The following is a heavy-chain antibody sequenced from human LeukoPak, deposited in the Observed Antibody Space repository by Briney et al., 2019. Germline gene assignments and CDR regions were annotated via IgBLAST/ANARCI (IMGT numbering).Heavy chain of an antibody. D-gene: IGHD1-26*01. CDR1: GFTFSSYA. V-gene: IGHV3-30*04. CDR3: AKSLGSGSYSAFDY. Sequence: GGSLRLSCAASGFTFSSYAMHWVRQAPGKGLEWVAVISYDGSNKYYADSVKGRFTISRDNSKNSLYLQMNSLRAEDMALYYCAKSLGSGSYSAFDYWGQGTLVTVSS. CDR2: ISYDGSNK. J-gene: IGHJ4*02.